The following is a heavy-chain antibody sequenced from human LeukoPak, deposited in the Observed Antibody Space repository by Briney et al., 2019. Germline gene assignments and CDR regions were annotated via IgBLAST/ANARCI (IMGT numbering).Heavy chain of an antibody. J-gene: IGHJ4*02. D-gene: IGHD3-22*01. CDR3: ARDPPYSDSSGYYYDY. CDR1: GFTFSTYS. CDR2: ISGSSIYI. V-gene: IGHV3-21*01. Sequence: GGSLRLSCAASGFTFSTYSMNWVRQAPGKGLEWVSSISGSSIYIYYADSVKGRFTISRDNAKNSLYLHMNSLRAEDTAVYYCARDPPYSDSSGYYYDYWGQGTLVTVSS.